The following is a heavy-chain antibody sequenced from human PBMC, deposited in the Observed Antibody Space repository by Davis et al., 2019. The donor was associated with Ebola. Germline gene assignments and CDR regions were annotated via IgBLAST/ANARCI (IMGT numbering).Heavy chain of an antibody. D-gene: IGHD3-9*01. Sequence: AASVKVSCKASGGTFSSYIISWVRQAPGQGLEWMGRIIPILVKANYAHKFQGRVTITADKSTSTVYMELSSLRSEDTAVYYCARVGRYFDWFSSYGMDVWGKGTTVTVSS. CDR1: GGTFSSYI. CDR3: ARVGRYFDWFSSYGMDV. J-gene: IGHJ6*04. CDR2: IIPILVKA. V-gene: IGHV1-69*08.